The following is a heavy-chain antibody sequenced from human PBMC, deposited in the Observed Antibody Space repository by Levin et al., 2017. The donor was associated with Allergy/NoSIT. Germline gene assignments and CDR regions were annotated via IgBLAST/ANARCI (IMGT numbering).Heavy chain of an antibody. CDR1: GGSISSGDYY. Sequence: SCTVSGGSISSGDYYWSWIRQPPGKGLEWIGYIYYSGSTYYNPSLKSRVTISVDTSKNQFSLKLSSVTAADTAVYYCAKGRITFGGVMGAFDIWGQGTMVTVSS. CDR2: IYYSGST. D-gene: IGHD3-16*01. J-gene: IGHJ3*02. V-gene: IGHV4-30-4*01. CDR3: AKGRITFGGVMGAFDI.